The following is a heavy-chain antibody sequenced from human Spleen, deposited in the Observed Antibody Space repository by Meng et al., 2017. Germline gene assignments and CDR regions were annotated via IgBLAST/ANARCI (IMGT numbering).Heavy chain of an antibody. CDR2: INTDGSST. CDR1: GFTFSSYW. J-gene: IGHJ5*02. CDR3: VRDLMVTNWFDP. V-gene: IGHV3-74*01. Sequence: EVHLLESGGGLVQPGGSLRLSCAASGFTFSSYWMHWVRQAPGKGLVWVSHINTDGSSTNYADSVKGRFTISRDNAKNTLYLQMNSLRAEDTAVYYCVRDLMVTNWFDPWGQGTLVTVSS. D-gene: IGHD2-21*02.